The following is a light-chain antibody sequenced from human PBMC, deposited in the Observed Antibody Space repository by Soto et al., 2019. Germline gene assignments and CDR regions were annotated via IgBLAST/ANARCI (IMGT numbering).Light chain of an antibody. CDR1: SSDVGGYNY. V-gene: IGLV2-8*01. Sequence: QSALTQPPSASGSPGQSVTISCTGTSSDVGGYNYVSWYQQHPGKAPKLMIFEVTNRPSGVPDRFSGSKSGNTASLTVSGLQAEDEADYYSSSYAGTNNFYVFGTGTKVTVL. J-gene: IGLJ1*01. CDR3: SSYAGTNNFYV. CDR2: EVT.